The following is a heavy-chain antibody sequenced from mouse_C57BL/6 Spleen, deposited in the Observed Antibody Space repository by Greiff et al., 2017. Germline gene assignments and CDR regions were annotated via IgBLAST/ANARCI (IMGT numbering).Heavy chain of an antibody. D-gene: IGHD2-2*01. V-gene: IGHV1-80*01. CDR1: GFAFSSYW. J-gene: IGHJ4*01. Sequence: QVQLQQSGAELVKPGASVKISCKASGFAFSSYWMNWVKQRPGKGLEWIGQIYPGDGDTNYNGTFKGKATLTADKSSSTAYMQLSSLTSEDSAVYFCARRWLRYAMDYWGQGTSVTVSS. CDR3: ARRWLRYAMDY. CDR2: IYPGDGDT.